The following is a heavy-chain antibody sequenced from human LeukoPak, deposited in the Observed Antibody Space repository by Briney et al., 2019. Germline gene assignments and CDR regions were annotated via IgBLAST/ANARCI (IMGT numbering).Heavy chain of an antibody. Sequence: GGSLRLSCAASGFTFSGYAMSWVRLAPGKGLEWVTAITAGGDGTYYADSVKGRFTISRDNLKNMVFLQVNSLRAEDTAIYYCAKSHASIWNVYDYRGQGTLVTVSS. D-gene: IGHD1-1*01. J-gene: IGHJ4*02. CDR3: AKSHASIWNVYDY. CDR1: GFTFSGYA. V-gene: IGHV3-23*01. CDR2: ITAGGDGT.